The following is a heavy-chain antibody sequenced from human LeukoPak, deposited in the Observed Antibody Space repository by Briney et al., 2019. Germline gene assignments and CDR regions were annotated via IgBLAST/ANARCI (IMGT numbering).Heavy chain of an antibody. CDR1: GGSISSGGYS. CDR3: AREVRGGGSLGFAFDI. V-gene: IGHV4-30-4*07. CDR2: IYYSGST. J-gene: IGHJ3*02. D-gene: IGHD1-26*01. Sequence: TSETLSLTCAVSGGSISSGGYSWSWIRQPPGKGLEWIGYIYYSGSTYYNPSLKSRVTISVDTSKNQFSLKLSSVTAADTAVYYCAREVRGGGSLGFAFDIWGQGTMVTVSS.